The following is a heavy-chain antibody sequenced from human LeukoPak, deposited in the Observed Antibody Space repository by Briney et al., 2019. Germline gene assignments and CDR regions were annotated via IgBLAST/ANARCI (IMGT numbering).Heavy chain of an antibody. D-gene: IGHD1-26*01. V-gene: IGHV1-2*02. CDR1: GYNFTGYY. CDR2: INPNSGTT. J-gene: IGHJ4*02. CDR3: ARGGGSWDY. Sequence: ASVKVSCKASGYNFTGYYLHWVRRAPGHGLEWMGWINPNSGTTDYAQKFQGRVTLTRDTSSTTAYMEMTGLTSDDTAVYYCARGGGSWDYWGQGTLVTVSS.